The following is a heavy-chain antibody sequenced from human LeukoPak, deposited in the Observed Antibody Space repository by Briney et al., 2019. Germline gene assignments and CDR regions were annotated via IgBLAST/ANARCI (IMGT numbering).Heavy chain of an antibody. CDR2: IYTSGST. J-gene: IGHJ4*02. D-gene: IGHD3-9*01. CDR1: GGSISSGSYY. V-gene: IGHV4-61*02. CDR3: ARVRGDYDILTGTQ. Sequence: NPSETLSLTCTVSGGSISSGSYYWSWIRQPAGKGLEWIGRIYTSGSTNYNPSLKSRVTISVDTSKNQFSLKLSSVTAADTAVYYCARVRGDYDILTGTQWGQGTLVTVSS.